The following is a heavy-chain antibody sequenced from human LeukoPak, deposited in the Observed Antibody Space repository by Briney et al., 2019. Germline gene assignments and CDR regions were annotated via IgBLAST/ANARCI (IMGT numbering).Heavy chain of an antibody. Sequence: SVKVSCKASGGTFSSYAISWVRQAPGQGLEWTGRIIPILGIANYAQKFQGRVTITADKSTSTAYMELSSLRSEDTAVYYCAREAAAAGELLRHWGQGTLVTVSS. V-gene: IGHV1-69*04. J-gene: IGHJ1*01. CDR2: IIPILGIA. CDR1: GGTFSSYA. D-gene: IGHD6-13*01. CDR3: AREAAAAGELLRH.